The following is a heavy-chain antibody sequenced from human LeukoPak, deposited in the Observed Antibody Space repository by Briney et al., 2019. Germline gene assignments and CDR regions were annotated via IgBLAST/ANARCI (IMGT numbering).Heavy chain of an antibody. CDR3: AKLESATAYYYYGMDV. CDR2: ISSSGSTI. CDR1: GFTFSDYY. V-gene: IGHV3-11*01. J-gene: IGHJ6*02. D-gene: IGHD3-3*02. Sequence: PGGSLRLSCAASGFTFSDYYMSWIRQAPGKGLEWVSYISSSGSTIYYADSVKGRFTISRDNSKNTLYLQMNSLRAEDTAVYYCAKLESATAYYYYGMDVWGQGTTVTVSS.